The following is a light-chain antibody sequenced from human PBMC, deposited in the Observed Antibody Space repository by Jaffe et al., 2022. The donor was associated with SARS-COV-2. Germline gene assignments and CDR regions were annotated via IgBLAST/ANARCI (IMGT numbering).Light chain of an antibody. CDR2: GAS. V-gene: IGKV1-27*01. J-gene: IGKJ1*01. CDR3: QKYSSDPWT. CDR1: QGIKTY. Sequence: DIQMTQSPSSLSVSVGDRVTITCRASQGIKTYLAWYQQRPGKAPKLLIYGASTLQAGVPSRFSGSGSETDFTLTISSLQPEDVATYYCQKYSSDPWTFGQGTKVEIK.